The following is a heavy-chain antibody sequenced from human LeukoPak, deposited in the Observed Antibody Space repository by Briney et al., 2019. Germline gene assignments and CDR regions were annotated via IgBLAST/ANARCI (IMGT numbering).Heavy chain of an antibody. Sequence: SETLSLTCTVSGGSISSSNYYWGWIRQPPGKGLEWIGSGYYTGSTYYNPSLKSRVTISVDTSNNQFSLKLSSVTAADTAMYYCARHKDDYDDYVWNYWGQGTLVTVSS. D-gene: IGHD4-17*01. J-gene: IGHJ4*02. V-gene: IGHV4-39*01. CDR2: GYYTGST. CDR3: ARHKDDYDDYVWNY. CDR1: GGSISSSNYY.